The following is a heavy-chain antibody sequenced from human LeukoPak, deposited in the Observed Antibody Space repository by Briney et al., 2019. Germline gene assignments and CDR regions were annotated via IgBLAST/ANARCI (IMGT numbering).Heavy chain of an antibody. J-gene: IGHJ3*02. Sequence: GGSLRLSCAASGFPFGKAWMSWVRQAPGKGLEWVGLIKRKTDGGKTDYAAPMKGRFTISRDDSKNTLYLQVNSLKTEDTAVYYCATGDYGAFDIWGQGTMVTVSS. CDR3: ATGDYGAFDI. CDR1: GFPFGKAW. V-gene: IGHV3-15*01. CDR2: IKRKTDGGKT. D-gene: IGHD4-17*01.